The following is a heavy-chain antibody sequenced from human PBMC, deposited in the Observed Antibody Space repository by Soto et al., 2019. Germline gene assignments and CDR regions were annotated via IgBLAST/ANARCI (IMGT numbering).Heavy chain of an antibody. D-gene: IGHD3-22*01. CDR2: ISSSSGYI. CDR1: GFTFSSYS. V-gene: IGHV3-21*01. CDR3: ASRQGDSNGYSDY. Sequence: EVQLVESGGGLVKPGGSVRLSCAASGFTFSSYSMNWVRQAPGKGLEWVSSISSSSGYIYYADSVKGRFTISRDNAKNSLYLQINSLRAEDTAVYYCASRQGDSNGYSDYWGQGTLVTVSS. J-gene: IGHJ4*02.